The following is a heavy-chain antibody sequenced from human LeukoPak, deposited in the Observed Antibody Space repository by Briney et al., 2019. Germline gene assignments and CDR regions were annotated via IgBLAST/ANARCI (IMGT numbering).Heavy chain of an antibody. D-gene: IGHD6-13*01. CDR2: IYYSGST. CDR3: ARDRSAQIAAAGTGSDAFDI. CDR1: GGSVSSGSYY. J-gene: IGHJ3*02. Sequence: SETLSLTCTVSGGSVSSGSYYWSWIRQPPGKGLEWIGYIYYSGSTNYNPSLKSRVTISVDTSKNQFSLKLSSVTAADTAVYYCARDRSAQIAAAGTGSDAFDIWGQGTMVTVSS. V-gene: IGHV4-61*01.